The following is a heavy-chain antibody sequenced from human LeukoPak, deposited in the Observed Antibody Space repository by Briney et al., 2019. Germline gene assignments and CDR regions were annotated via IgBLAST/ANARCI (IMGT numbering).Heavy chain of an antibody. Sequence: ASVKVSCKASGYTFTGYFIHWVRQAPGQGLEWMGWINSDSGDTNYAQRFQGRVTMTRDTSISTAYMELSRLRSDDTAVYYCARGEDYGDYGNWFDPWGQGTLVTVSS. V-gene: IGHV1-2*02. J-gene: IGHJ5*02. D-gene: IGHD4-17*01. CDR3: ARGEDYGDYGNWFDP. CDR1: GYTFTGYF. CDR2: INSDSGDT.